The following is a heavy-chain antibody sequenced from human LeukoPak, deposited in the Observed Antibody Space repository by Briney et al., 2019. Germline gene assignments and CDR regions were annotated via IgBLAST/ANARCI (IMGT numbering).Heavy chain of an antibody. V-gene: IGHV3-7*01. J-gene: IGHJ4*02. CDR1: GFTFDDYG. CDR2: IREDGGEK. D-gene: IGHD1-26*01. Sequence: PGGSLRLSCAASGFTFDDYGMSWVRQAPGKGLEWMANIREDGGEKYYVDSVKGRFTISRDNAMNSLYLEMNSLRAEDTAVYYCARDKVGTGATHLDYWGQGTLVTVSS. CDR3: ARDKVGTGATHLDY.